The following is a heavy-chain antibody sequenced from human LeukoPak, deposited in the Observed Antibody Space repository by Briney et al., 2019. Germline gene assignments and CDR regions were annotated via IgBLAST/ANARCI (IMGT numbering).Heavy chain of an antibody. CDR1: GFTFSSYG. J-gene: IGHJ6*02. CDR3: ARDSSVTPSLGMDV. Sequence: GGSLRLSCAASGFTFSSYGMHWVRQAPGKGLEWVAVIWYDGSNKYYADSVKGRFTISRDNSKNTLYLQMNSLRAEDTAVYYCARDSSVTPSLGMDVWGQGTTVTVSS. CDR2: IWYDGSNK. V-gene: IGHV3-33*01. D-gene: IGHD4-11*01.